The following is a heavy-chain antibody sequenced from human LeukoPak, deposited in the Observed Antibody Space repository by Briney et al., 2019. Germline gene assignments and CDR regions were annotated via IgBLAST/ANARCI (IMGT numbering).Heavy chain of an antibody. D-gene: IGHD2-15*01. V-gene: IGHV1-8*01. CDR3: ASALGYCSGGSCYGMRAFDI. Sequence: GASGKVSCKASGYTFTSYDINWVRQATGQGLEWMGWMNPNSGDTGYAQKFQGRVTMTRNTSISTAYMELSSLRSEDTAVYYCASALGYCSGGSCYGMRAFDIWGQGTMVTVSS. CDR1: GYTFTSYD. J-gene: IGHJ3*02. CDR2: MNPNSGDT.